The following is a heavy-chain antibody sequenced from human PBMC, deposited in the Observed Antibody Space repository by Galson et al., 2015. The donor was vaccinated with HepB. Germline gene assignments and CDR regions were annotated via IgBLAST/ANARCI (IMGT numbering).Heavy chain of an antibody. Sequence: SVKVSCKVSGYTLTELSMHWVRQAPGKGLEWMGGFDPEDGETIYAQKFQGRVTMTEDTSTDTAYMELSSLRSEDTAVYYCATGVVGSGWRLKYYFDYWGQGTLVTVSS. D-gene: IGHD3-10*01. V-gene: IGHV1-24*01. CDR2: FDPEDGET. CDR1: GYTLTELS. J-gene: IGHJ4*02. CDR3: ATGVVGSGWRLKYYFDY.